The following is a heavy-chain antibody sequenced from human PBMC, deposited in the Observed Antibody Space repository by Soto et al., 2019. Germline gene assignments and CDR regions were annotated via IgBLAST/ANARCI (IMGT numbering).Heavy chain of an antibody. CDR3: ARGASNSTGWYLWFDP. Sequence: QVQLVQSGAEVKKPGSSVKVSCKVSGGTFSTYPINWVRQAPGQGLEFMGGIIPKFGTTNYAQKFRGTVTITEDESTSTAYMELNNVISEDTALYYCARGASNSTGWYLWFDPWGQGTLVTVSS. J-gene: IGHJ5*02. V-gene: IGHV1-69*01. D-gene: IGHD6-19*01. CDR1: GGTFSTYP. CDR2: IIPKFGTT.